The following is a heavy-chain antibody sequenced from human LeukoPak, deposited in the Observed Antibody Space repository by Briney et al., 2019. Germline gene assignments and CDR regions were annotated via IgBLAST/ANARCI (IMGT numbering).Heavy chain of an antibody. J-gene: IGHJ4*02. CDR2: INGDGSST. D-gene: IGHD6-19*01. Sequence: PGGSLRLSCAASGFTFSNYWMHWVRQAPGKGLVWVSRINGDGSSTSYLDSMKGRFSISRDNAKNTLHLQMNSLRAEDTAVYYCARDAQGLRYWGQGTLVTVSS. V-gene: IGHV3-74*01. CDR3: ARDAQGLRY. CDR1: GFTFSNYW.